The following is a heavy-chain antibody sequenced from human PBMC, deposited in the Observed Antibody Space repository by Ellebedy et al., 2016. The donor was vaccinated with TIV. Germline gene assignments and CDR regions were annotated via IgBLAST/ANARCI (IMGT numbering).Heavy chain of an antibody. Sequence: GSLRLSXTVSGGSISSYYWSWIRQPPGKGLEWIGYIYYSGSTYYNPSLKSRVTISVETSKNQFSLKLSSVTAADTAVYYCARGYVSGFDYWGQGTLVTVSS. CDR1: GGSISSYY. V-gene: IGHV4-59*08. CDR2: IYYSGST. D-gene: IGHD6-13*01. CDR3: ARGYVSGFDY. J-gene: IGHJ4*02.